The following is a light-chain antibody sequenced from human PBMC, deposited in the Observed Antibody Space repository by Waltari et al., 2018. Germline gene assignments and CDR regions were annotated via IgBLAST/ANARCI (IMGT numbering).Light chain of an antibody. CDR3: QSYDSSLSGVV. Sequence: QSVLTQPPSVSGAPGQRVTISCPGSTPPLGAGYDLPWYQQPPGPAPKLLRYGNSNRPSGVPDRFSGSKSGTSASLAITGLQAEDEADYYCQSYDSSLSGVVFGGGTKLTVL. CDR1: TPPLGAGYD. J-gene: IGLJ2*01. V-gene: IGLV1-40*01. CDR2: GNS.